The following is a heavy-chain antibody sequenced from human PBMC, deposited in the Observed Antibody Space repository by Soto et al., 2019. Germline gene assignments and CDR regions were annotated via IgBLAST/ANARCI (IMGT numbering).Heavy chain of an antibody. D-gene: IGHD2-2*01. CDR3: AKDRAGGGVVVPAAIPDY. CDR2: ISYDGGNE. CDR1: GFTFSSYG. Sequence: VQLVESGGGVVQPGTSLRLSCAASGFTFSSYGMHWVRQAPGKGLEWVAVISYDGGNEDYADSVKGRFTISRDNSKNTLYLQMNSLRAEDTAVYYCAKDRAGGGVVVPAAIPDYWGQGTLVTVSS. J-gene: IGHJ4*02. V-gene: IGHV3-30*18.